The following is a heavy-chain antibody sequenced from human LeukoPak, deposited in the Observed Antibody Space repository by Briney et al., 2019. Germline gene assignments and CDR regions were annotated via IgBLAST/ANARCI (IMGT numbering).Heavy chain of an antibody. J-gene: IGHJ3*02. Sequence: PGGSLRLSCVASGFTFSDYYMSWIRQAPGKGLEWVSYISSSGTAIYYADSVKGRFTISRDNAKNSLYLQMNSLRAEDTAVYYCARDVEPDAFDIWGQGTMVTVSS. CDR2: ISSSGTAI. V-gene: IGHV3-11*04. CDR3: ARDVEPDAFDI. D-gene: IGHD1-1*01. CDR1: GFTFSDYY.